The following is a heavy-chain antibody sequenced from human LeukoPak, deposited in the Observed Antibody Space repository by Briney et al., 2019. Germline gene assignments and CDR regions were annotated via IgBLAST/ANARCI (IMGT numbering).Heavy chain of an antibody. V-gene: IGHV3-30-3*01. CDR2: ISYDGSNK. J-gene: IGHJ4*02. CDR3: AGGVITEDY. Sequence: GGSLRLSCAASGFIFRNFAMHWVRQAPGKGLEWVAVISYDGSNKYYADSVEGRFTISRDNSKNTLYLQMNSLRAEDTAVYYCAGGVITEDYWGQGTLVTVSS. CDR1: GFIFRNFA. D-gene: IGHD3-10*01.